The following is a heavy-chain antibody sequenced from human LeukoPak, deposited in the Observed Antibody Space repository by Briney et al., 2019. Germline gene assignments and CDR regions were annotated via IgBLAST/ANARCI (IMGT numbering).Heavy chain of an antibody. CDR2: ISYNSANK. CDR1: GFTFCSFT. D-gene: IGHD2-21*02. CDR3: TKRRPSGSVTVDEY. V-gene: IGHV3-23*01. J-gene: IGHJ4*02. Sequence: GSLRLSCTTSGFTFCSFTMSWVRQAPGKGLEWGSSISYNSANKWHADSVKGRFTISRDNSKNTLYLQMHSLRADDTALYYCTKRRPSGSVTVDEYWGQGALVTVSS.